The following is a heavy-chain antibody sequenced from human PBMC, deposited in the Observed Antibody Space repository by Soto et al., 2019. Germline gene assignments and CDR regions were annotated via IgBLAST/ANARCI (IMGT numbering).Heavy chain of an antibody. CDR3: ARTTQESSDFWSGYYRYYFDY. J-gene: IGHJ4*02. CDR1: GGSISSGGYS. CDR2: IYHSGST. V-gene: IGHV4-30-2*01. D-gene: IGHD3-3*01. Sequence: SETLSLTCAVSGGSISSGGYSWSWIRQPPGKGLEWIGYIYHSGSTYYNPSLKSRVTISVDRSKNQFSLKLSPVTAADTAVYYCARTTQESSDFWSGYYRYYFDYWGQGTLVTVSS.